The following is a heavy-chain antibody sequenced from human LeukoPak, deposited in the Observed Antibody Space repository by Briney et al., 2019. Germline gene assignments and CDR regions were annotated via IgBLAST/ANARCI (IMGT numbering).Heavy chain of an antibody. V-gene: IGHV3-23*01. J-gene: IGHJ5*02. CDR3: AKGFPFWSGQDWFDP. Sequence: PGGSLRLSCAASGFTFSSYAMGWVRQAPGKGLEWVSAISGSGGSTYYADSVKGRFSISRDSPKNTLYLQMNSLRAEDTAVYYCAKGFPFWSGQDWFDPWGQGTLVTVSS. CDR1: GFTFSSYA. CDR2: ISGSGGST. D-gene: IGHD3-3*01.